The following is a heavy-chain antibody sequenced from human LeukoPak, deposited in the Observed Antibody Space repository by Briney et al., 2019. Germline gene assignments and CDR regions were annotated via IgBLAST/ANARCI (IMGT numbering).Heavy chain of an antibody. Sequence: ASETLSLTCAVYGGPFSGYYWSWIRQPPGKGLEWIGEINHSGSTNYNPSLKSRVTISVDTSKNQFSLKLSSVTAADTAVYYCARGNLGGPGWFDPWGQGTLVTVSS. CDR3: ARGNLGGPGWFDP. J-gene: IGHJ5*02. V-gene: IGHV4-34*01. CDR2: INHSGST. D-gene: IGHD1-14*01. CDR1: GGPFSGYY.